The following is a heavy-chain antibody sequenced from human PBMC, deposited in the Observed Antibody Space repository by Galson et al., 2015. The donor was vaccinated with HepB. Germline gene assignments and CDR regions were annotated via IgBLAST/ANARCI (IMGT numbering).Heavy chain of an antibody. V-gene: IGHV4-59*01. J-gene: IGHJ4*02. Sequence: ETLSLTCTVSGGSISPYYWSWIRQPPGKGLEWIGYIYYSGSTNYNPSLKSRVTISVDTSKNRFSLKLSSVTAADTAVYYCARQYCSTTNCYFNSWGQGTLVTVSS. CDR1: GGSISPYY. D-gene: IGHD2-2*01. CDR2: IYYSGST. CDR3: ARQYCSTTNCYFNS.